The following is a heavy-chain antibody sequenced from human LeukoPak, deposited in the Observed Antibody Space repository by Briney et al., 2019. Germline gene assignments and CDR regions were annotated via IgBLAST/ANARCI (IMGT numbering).Heavy chain of an antibody. CDR2: INHSGST. J-gene: IGHJ4*02. V-gene: IGHV4-34*01. CDR1: GGSFSGYY. D-gene: IGHD3-10*01. Sequence: PSETLSLTCAVYGGSFSGYYWSWICQPPGKGLEWIGEINHSGSTNYNPSLKSRVTISVDTSKNQFSLKLSSVTAADTAVYYCARRPRLLWFGELYGDYFDYWGQGTLVTVSS. CDR3: ARRPRLLWFGELYGDYFDY.